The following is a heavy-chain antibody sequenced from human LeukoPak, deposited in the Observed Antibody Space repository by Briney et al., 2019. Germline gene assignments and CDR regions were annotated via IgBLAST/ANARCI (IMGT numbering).Heavy chain of an antibody. CDR3: ASWAGGNAPVASFDY. J-gene: IGHJ4*02. CDR2: INLNSGDT. V-gene: IGHV1-2*02. Sequence: ASVKVSCKPSGYSFTGYYMHWMRQAPGQGLEWMGLINLNSGDTNNAEKFQGRVTMTRDTSISTAYVELSRLRYDDTAVYYCASWAGGNAPVASFDYWGQGTLVTVSS. D-gene: IGHD1-14*01. CDR1: GYSFTGYY.